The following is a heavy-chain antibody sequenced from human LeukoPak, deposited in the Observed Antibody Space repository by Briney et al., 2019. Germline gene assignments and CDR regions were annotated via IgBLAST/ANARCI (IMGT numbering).Heavy chain of an antibody. CDR3: ARQVTFGYAYAYYFDY. CDR1: GGSISSYY. J-gene: IGHJ4*02. D-gene: IGHD5-18*01. Sequence: PSETLSLTCTVSGGSISSYYWSWIRQPPGKGLEWLGYIYYSGSTNYNPSLKSRVTISVDTSKNQFSLKLSSVTAADTAVYYCARQVTFGYAYAYYFDYWGQGSLVTVSS. CDR2: IYYSGST. V-gene: IGHV4-59*08.